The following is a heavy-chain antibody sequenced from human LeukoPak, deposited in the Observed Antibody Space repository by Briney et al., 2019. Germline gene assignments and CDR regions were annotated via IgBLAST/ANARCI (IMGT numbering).Heavy chain of an antibody. CDR2: ISYDGSNK. J-gene: IGHJ5*02. Sequence: GGSLRLSCAASGFTFSSYAMHWVRQAPGKGLEWVAVISYDGSNKYYADSVKGRFTISRDNAKNTLNLQMNSLRAEDTAVYYCARDLGQYYDTSDNWFDPWGQGTLVTVSS. D-gene: IGHD3-22*01. CDR1: GFTFSSYA. CDR3: ARDLGQYYDTSDNWFDP. V-gene: IGHV3-30*04.